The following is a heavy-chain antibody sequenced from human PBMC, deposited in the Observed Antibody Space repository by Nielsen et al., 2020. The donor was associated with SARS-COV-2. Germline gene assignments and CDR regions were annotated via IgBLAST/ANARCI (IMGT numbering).Heavy chain of an antibody. D-gene: IGHD4-17*01. CDR1: GYTFTSYG. CDR3: ARGLHTLDGDDAFDI. J-gene: IGHJ3*02. CDR2: MNPNSGNT. V-gene: IGHV1-8*02. Sequence: ASVKVSCKASGYTFTSYGISWVRQATGQGLEWMGWMNPNSGNTGYAQKFQGRVTMTRNTSISTAYMELSSLRSEDTAVYYCARGLHTLDGDDAFDIWGQGTMVTVSS.